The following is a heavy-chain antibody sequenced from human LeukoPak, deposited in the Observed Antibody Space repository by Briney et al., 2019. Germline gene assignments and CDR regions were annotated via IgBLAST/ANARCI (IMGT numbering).Heavy chain of an antibody. CDR3: AKALSSSFYYFDL. D-gene: IGHD3-16*02. CDR2: IHGGGDVT. CDR1: GFTFTNYA. Sequence: SGGSLRLSCAASGFTFTNYAMNWVRQAPEKGLEWVSTIHGGGDVTYYADSVKGRFTISRDNSRNTLYLQMNSLRAEDTAVYYCAKALSSSFYYFDLGGRGTLVTVPS. J-gene: IGHJ2*01. V-gene: IGHV3-23*01.